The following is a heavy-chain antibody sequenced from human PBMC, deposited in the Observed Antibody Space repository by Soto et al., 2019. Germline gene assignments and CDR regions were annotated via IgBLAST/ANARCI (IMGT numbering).Heavy chain of an antibody. V-gene: IGHV3-33*01. CDR2: IWYDGSNK. CDR3: ARIMCGGDCYDFDY. J-gene: IGHJ4*02. Sequence: VQLVESGGGVVQPGRSLRLSCAAYGFTFSSYGMHWVRQAPGKGLEWVAVIWYDGSNKYYADSVKGRFTISRDNSKNTLYLQMNSLRAEDTAVYYCARIMCGGDCYDFDYWGQGTLVTVSS. D-gene: IGHD2-21*02. CDR1: GFTFSSYG.